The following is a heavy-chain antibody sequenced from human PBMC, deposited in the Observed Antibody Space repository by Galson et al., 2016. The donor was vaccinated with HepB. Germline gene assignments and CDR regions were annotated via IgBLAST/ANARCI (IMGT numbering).Heavy chain of an antibody. CDR2: IWFDGRNI. J-gene: IGHJ3*02. CDR1: GFSLSTYA. V-gene: IGHV3-33*01. D-gene: IGHD2-15*01. Sequence: SLRLSCAESGFSLSTYAMNWVRQAPGKGLEWVALIWFDGRNIYYGDSVKGRFTISRDNSKNTLYLQMNSLRAEDTAMYYCARGIEARGAFDIWGQGTMATVSS. CDR3: ARGIEARGAFDI.